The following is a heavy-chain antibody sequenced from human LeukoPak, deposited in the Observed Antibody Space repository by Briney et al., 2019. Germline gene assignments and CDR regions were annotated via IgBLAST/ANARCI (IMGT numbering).Heavy chain of an antibody. CDR1: GYTFTGYY. D-gene: IGHD3-3*01. V-gene: IGHV1-2*02. Sequence: AASVKVSCKASGYTFTGYYMHWLRQAPGQGLEWMGWINPNSGDTNYAQEFQGRVTMTRDTSISTAYMELTWLRSDDTAVYYCARDGTFGVISMPSDYWGQGTLVTVFS. J-gene: IGHJ4*02. CDR2: INPNSGDT. CDR3: ARDGTFGVISMPSDY.